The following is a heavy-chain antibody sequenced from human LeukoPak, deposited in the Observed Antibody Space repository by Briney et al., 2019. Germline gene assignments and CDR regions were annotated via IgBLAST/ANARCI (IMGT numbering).Heavy chain of an antibody. CDR2: ISSSGSTI. CDR1: GFTFSSYE. J-gene: IGHJ4*02. V-gene: IGHV3-48*03. D-gene: IGHD4-23*01. CDR3: ARGYAGTLFY. Sequence: PGGSLRLSCAVSGFTFSSYEMNWVRQALGKGLEWVSYISSSGSTIYYADSVKGRFTISRDNAKNSLYLQMNSLRVEDTAVYYCARGYAGTLFYWGQGTLVTVSS.